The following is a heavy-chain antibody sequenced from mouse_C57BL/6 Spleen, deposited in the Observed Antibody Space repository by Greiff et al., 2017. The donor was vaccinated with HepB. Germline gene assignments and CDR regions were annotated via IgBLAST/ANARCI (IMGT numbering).Heavy chain of an antibody. Sequence: QVQLQHPGAELVRPGSSVKLSCKASGYTFTSYWMHWVKQRPIQGLEWIGNIDPSDSETHYNQKFKDKATLTVDKSSSTAYMQLSSLTSEDSAVYYCARRTTVVATGAMDYWGQGTSVTVSS. V-gene: IGHV1-52*01. J-gene: IGHJ4*01. CDR2: IDPSDSET. D-gene: IGHD1-1*01. CDR3: ARRTTVVATGAMDY. CDR1: GYTFTSYW.